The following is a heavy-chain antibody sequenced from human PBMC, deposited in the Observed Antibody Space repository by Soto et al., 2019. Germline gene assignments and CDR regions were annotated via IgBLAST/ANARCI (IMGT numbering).Heavy chain of an antibody. V-gene: IGHV4-39*01. Sequence: SETLSLTCSVSGDSINSDKYYWGWIRQPPGKGLEWIGSIYYRGNTYYDPSLQTRVTISLDKSKSQFSLKLNSVTAADSAVYFCARLEGLATISYYFDFWGQGALVTVSS. D-gene: IGHD3-9*01. J-gene: IGHJ4*02. CDR3: ARLEGLATISYYFDF. CDR1: GDSINSDKYY. CDR2: IYYRGNT.